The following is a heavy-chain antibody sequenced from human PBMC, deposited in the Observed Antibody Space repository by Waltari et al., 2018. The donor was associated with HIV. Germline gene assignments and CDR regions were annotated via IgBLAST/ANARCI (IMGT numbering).Heavy chain of an antibody. J-gene: IGHJ4*02. CDR1: GGSISRYY. CDR3: ARGYYYDSSGYNLDY. Sequence: QVQLQESGPGLVKPSETLYLTCTVSGGSISRYYLSWIRPPPGKGLEWIGYIYYSGSTNYNPSLKSRVTISLDTSKNQFSLKLSSVTAADTAVYYCARGYYYDSSGYNLDYWGQGTLVTVSS. D-gene: IGHD3-22*01. V-gene: IGHV4-59*01. CDR2: IYYSGST.